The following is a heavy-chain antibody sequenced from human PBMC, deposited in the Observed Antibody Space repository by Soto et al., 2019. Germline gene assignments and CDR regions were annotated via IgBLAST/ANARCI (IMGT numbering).Heavy chain of an antibody. J-gene: IGHJ4*02. Sequence: GGSLRLSCASSVFTFISYGMHWVRQAPGKGLEWVAVISYDGSNKYYADSVKGRFTISRDNSKNTLYLQMNSLRAEDTAVYYCAKDTQATGFDYWGQGTLVTVSS. V-gene: IGHV3-30*18. CDR3: AKDTQATGFDY. CDR1: VFTFISYG. D-gene: IGHD1-26*01. CDR2: ISYDGSNK.